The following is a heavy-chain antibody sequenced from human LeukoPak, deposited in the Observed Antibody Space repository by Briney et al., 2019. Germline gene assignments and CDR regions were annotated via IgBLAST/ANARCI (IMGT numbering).Heavy chain of an antibody. D-gene: IGHD2-15*01. CDR3: AGVYCSGETCYSSDWFDP. J-gene: IGHJ5*02. CDR1: GGSISSYY. Sequence: SETLSLTCTVSGGSISSYYWSWIRQPAGKGLEWIGRIYSSGSTNYNPSLKSRVTMSGDTSKNQFSLKLSSVTAADTAVYYCAGVYCSGETCYSSDWFDPWGQGALVTVSS. V-gene: IGHV4-4*07. CDR2: IYSSGST.